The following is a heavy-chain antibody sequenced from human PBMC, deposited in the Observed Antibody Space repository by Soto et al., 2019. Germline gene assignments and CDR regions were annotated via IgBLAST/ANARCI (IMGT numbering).Heavy chain of an antibody. Sequence: ASVKVSCKASAGTFSSYAISWVRQAPGQGLEWMGGIIPIFGTANYAQKFQGRVTITADESTSTAYMELSSLRSEDTAVYYCARVNYDSSGYYPDYWGQGTLVTVSS. CDR3: ARVNYDSSGYYPDY. CDR1: AGTFSSYA. V-gene: IGHV1-69*13. CDR2: IIPIFGTA. J-gene: IGHJ4*02. D-gene: IGHD3-22*01.